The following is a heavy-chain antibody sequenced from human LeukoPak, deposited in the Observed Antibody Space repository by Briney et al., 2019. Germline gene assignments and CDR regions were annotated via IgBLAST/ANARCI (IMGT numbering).Heavy chain of an antibody. D-gene: IGHD3-10*01. CDR3: AREADYYGSGSYYYYFDY. CDR1: GFTFSSYW. V-gene: IGHV3-7*01. Sequence: PGGSLRLSCAASGFTFSSYWMSWVRQAPGKGLEWVANIKQDGSEKYYVGSVKGRFTISRDNAKNSLYLQMNSLRAEDTAVYYCAREADYYGSGSYYYYFDYWGQGTLVTVSS. J-gene: IGHJ4*02. CDR2: IKQDGSEK.